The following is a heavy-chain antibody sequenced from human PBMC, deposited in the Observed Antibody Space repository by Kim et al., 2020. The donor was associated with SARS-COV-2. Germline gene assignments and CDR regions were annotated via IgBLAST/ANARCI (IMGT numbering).Heavy chain of an antibody. CDR3: TRLPDYGPYYNYGLDV. D-gene: IGHD4-17*01. Sequence: GGSLRLSCAASGFSFSDSGMYWVRQASGKGLEWISRIRTKANNYETTYAASVKGRFTISRDDSEKKAFLQMDNLKADDTAIYYCTRLPDYGPYYNYGLDVWGQGTTVTVSS. CDR2: IRTKANNYET. V-gene: IGHV3-73*01. J-gene: IGHJ6*02. CDR1: GFSFSDSG.